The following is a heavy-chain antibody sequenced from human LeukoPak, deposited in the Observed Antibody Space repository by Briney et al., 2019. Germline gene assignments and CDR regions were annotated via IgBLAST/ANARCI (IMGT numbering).Heavy chain of an antibody. V-gene: IGHV3-11*05. CDR2: ISSSSSYT. J-gene: IGHJ4*02. CDR3: APERLFTYSYDSSGSEDLVY. Sequence: GGSLRLSCAASGFTFSDYYMSWIRQAPGKGLEWVSYISSSSSYTNYADSVKGRFTISRDNAKNSLYLQMNSLRAEDTAVYYCAPERLFTYSYDSSGSEDLVYSGQGTLVTVSS. CDR1: GFTFSDYY. D-gene: IGHD3-22*01.